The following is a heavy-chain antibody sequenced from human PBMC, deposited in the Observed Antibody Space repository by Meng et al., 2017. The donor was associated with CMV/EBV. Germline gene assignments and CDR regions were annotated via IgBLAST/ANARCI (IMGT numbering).Heavy chain of an antibody. J-gene: IGHJ4*02. CDR1: GGSISSSSYY. V-gene: IGHV4-39*01. Sequence: SETLSLTCTVSGGSISSSSYYWGWVRQPPGQGFEWIGSLYYTGSTYYNTSLGSRVTMSVDTSRNQFSLKLSPVTAADTAVYYCARQGGASPTTGVFWGPGILVTVSS. CDR3: ARQGGASPTTGVF. D-gene: IGHD1-26*01. CDR2: LYYTGST.